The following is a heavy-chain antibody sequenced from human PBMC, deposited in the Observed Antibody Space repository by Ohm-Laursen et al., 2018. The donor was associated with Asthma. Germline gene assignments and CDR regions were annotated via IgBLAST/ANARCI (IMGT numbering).Heavy chain of an antibody. J-gene: IGHJ4*02. CDR1: GFIFSSYA. Sequence: SLRLSCAASGFIFSSYAMTWVRQAPGKGLEWVAVGGSYYDGGLKYYADSVNGRFTVSRDDSKNTLYLQMNSLRPDDTAVYCCARDVMEWYLPAFDFWGQGTLVTVSS. D-gene: IGHD3-3*01. V-gene: IGHV3-30-3*01. CDR2: GGSYYDGGLK. CDR3: ARDVMEWYLPAFDF.